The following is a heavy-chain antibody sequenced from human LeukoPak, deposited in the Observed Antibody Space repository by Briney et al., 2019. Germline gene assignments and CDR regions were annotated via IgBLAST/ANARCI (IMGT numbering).Heavy chain of an antibody. CDR2: IYSGGST. V-gene: IGHV3-53*01. J-gene: IGHJ4*02. CDR1: GFTVSNNY. Sequence: GGSLRLSCAASGFTVSNNYMSWVRQAPGKGLEWVSVIYSGGSTYYTDSVKGRFTISRGNSKNTLFLQMNSLRAEDTAVYYCAKDRDHDQYYFDYWGQGALVTVSS. CDR3: AKDRDHDQYYFDY.